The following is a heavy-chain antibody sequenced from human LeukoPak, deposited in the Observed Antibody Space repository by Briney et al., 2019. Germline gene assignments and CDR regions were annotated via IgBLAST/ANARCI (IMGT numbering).Heavy chain of an antibody. CDR3: ARDAYSLAATSDY. CDR2: ISGSGGRT. D-gene: IGHD6-13*01. V-gene: IGHV3-23*01. CDR1: GFTFSRYA. Sequence: GGSLRLSCAASGFTFSRYAMSWVRQAPGKGLEWVSGISGSGGRTYYADSVKGRFTISRDNSKNTLYLQMNSLRAEDTALYYCARDAYSLAATSDYWGQGTLVTVSS. J-gene: IGHJ4*02.